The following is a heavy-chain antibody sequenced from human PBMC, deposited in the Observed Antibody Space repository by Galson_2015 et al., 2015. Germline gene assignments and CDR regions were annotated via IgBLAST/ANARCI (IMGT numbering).Heavy chain of an antibody. CDR2: ISYDGSNK. J-gene: IGHJ4*02. CDR1: GFTFSSYG. Sequence: SLRLSCAASGFTFSSYGMHWVRQAPGKGLEWVAVISYDGSNKHYADSVKGRFTISRDNSKNTLYLQMNSLRAEDTAVYYCAKDREQWLPGYYFDYWGQGTLVTVSS. V-gene: IGHV3-30*18. CDR3: AKDREQWLPGYYFDY. D-gene: IGHD6-19*01.